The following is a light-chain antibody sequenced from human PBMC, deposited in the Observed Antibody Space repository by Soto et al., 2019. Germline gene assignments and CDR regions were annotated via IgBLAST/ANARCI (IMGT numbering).Light chain of an antibody. J-gene: IGLJ1*01. CDR2: DVS. Sequence: QSVLTQPRSVSGSPGQSVTISCTGTSSDVGGYNYVSWYQQHPGKAPKLMIYDVSKRPSGVPDRFSGSKSGNTASLTISGLQAEDEVDYYCCSYAGSYTLVVFGTGTKVTVL. CDR3: CSYAGSYTLVV. V-gene: IGLV2-11*01. CDR1: SSDVGGYNY.